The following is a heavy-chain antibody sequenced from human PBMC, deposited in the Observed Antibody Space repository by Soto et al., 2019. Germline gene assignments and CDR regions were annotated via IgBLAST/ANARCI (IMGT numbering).Heavy chain of an antibody. J-gene: IGHJ4*02. CDR2: ISPYNGET. V-gene: IGHV1-18*01. CDR1: GYTFTNYD. Sequence: QVQLVQSGAEVKKPGASVKVSCKASGYTFTNYDINWVRQAPGQGLEWMGWISPYNGETKYAQKLQGRVTMTTDTATNTAYMELRSLRSDDTAVYYCARRVDYWGQGTLVTVSS. CDR3: ARRVDY.